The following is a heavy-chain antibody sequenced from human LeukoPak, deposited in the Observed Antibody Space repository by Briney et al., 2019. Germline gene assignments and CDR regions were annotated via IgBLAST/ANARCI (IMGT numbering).Heavy chain of an antibody. CDR1: GGSISSYY. CDR2: IYTSGST. V-gene: IGHV4-4*09. D-gene: IGHD4-17*01. Sequence: SETLSLTCTVSGGSISSYYWSWIRQPPGKGLEWIGYIYTSGSTNYNPSLKSRVTISVDTSKNQFSLKLSSVTAADTAVYYCARGPTTALSIDYWGQGTLVTVSS. J-gene: IGHJ4*02. CDR3: ARGPTTALSIDY.